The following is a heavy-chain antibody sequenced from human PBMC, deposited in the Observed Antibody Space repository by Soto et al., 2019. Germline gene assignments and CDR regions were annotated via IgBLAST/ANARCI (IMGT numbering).Heavy chain of an antibody. J-gene: IGHJ1*01. Sequence: PGGSLRLSCVASGFTFTNYWMHWVRQTAGKRLEWLADIRQDGGDQAYVDSVRSRFTISRDNAKNSLYLQMSSLTAADTAVYFCVRGARGKDSTWGRGTLVTVS. CDR2: IRQDGGDQ. CDR1: GFTFTNYW. D-gene: IGHD5-18*01. V-gene: IGHV3-7*01. CDR3: VRGARGKDST.